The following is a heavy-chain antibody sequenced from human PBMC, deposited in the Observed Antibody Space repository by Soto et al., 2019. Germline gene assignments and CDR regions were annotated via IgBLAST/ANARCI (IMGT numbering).Heavy chain of an antibody. CDR1: GGSISRNSYY. D-gene: IGHD1-1*01. CDR3: ARHDWNGVDY. Sequence: QMQLQESGPGLVKPSETLSLTCTVSGGSISRNSYYWGWIRQPPGKGLEWIGSSYYSGSTYYNPSLKSRVTISVDTSKNQVSLTLSSVTAADTAVYYCARHDWNGVDYWGQGTLVTVSS. CDR2: SYYSGST. J-gene: IGHJ4*02. V-gene: IGHV4-39*01.